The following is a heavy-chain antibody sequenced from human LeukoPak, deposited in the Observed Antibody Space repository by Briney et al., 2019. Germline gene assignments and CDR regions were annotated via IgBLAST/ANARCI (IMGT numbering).Heavy chain of an antibody. CDR3: AIDSSERAWAFDI. D-gene: IGHD6-19*01. CDR2: MNPNSGNT. V-gene: IGHV1-8*01. J-gene: IGHJ3*02. CDR1: GHTFTSYD. Sequence: ASVKVSCKASGHTFTSYDINWVRQATGQGLEWMGWMNPNSGNTGYAQKFQGRVTMTRNTSISTAYMELSSLRSEDTAVYYCAIDSSERAWAFDIWGQGTMVTVSS.